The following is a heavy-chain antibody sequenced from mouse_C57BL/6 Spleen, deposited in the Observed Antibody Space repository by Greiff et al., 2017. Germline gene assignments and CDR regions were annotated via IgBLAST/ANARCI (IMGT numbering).Heavy chain of an antibody. Sequence: VQLQQSGPELVKPGASVKISCKASGYSFTGYYMNWVKQSPEKSLEWIGEINPSTGGTTYNQKFKAKATLTVDKSSSTAYMQLKSLTSEDSAVYYCARKKITTALFDYWGQGTTLTVSS. CDR2: INPSTGGT. J-gene: IGHJ2*01. CDR3: ARKKITTALFDY. CDR1: GYSFTGYY. D-gene: IGHD1-2*01. V-gene: IGHV1-42*01.